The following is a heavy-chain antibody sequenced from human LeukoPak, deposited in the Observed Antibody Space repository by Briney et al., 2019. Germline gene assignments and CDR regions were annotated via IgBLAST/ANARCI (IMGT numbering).Heavy chain of an antibody. D-gene: IGHD1-1*01. V-gene: IGHV3-53*01. CDR1: GLTVSSNC. J-gene: IGHJ4*02. Sequence: GGSLRLSCAASGLTVSSNCMSWVRQAPGKGLEWVSFIYSGGSTYYTDSVKGRFTISRDNAKNTLYLQMDSLRAEDTAMYYCAREILEPGKTHEYWGQGTLVTVSS. CDR2: IYSGGST. CDR3: AREILEPGKTHEY.